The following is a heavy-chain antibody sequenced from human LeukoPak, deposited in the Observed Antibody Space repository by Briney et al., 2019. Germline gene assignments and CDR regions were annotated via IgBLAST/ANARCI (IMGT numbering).Heavy chain of an antibody. CDR1: GYSFTTYW. J-gene: IGHJ4*02. D-gene: IGHD1-1*01. CDR3: ARHERSTTGSLLYDN. Sequence: GESLKISCKGSGYSFTTYWIGWVRQFPGKGREWRGITYPGDSDTRYSPSFQGQVTISADKSISAAYLQWSSLKASDTAMYYCARHERSTTGSLLYDNWGQGTLVTVSS. CDR2: TYPGDSDT. V-gene: IGHV5-51*01.